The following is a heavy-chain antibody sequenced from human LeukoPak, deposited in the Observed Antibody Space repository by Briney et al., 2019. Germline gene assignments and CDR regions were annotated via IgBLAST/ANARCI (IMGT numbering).Heavy chain of an antibody. Sequence: PSETLSLTCAVSGYSISSGYYWGWIRQPPGKGLERIGSIYHSGSTYYNPSLKSRVTISVDTSKNQFSLKLSSVTAADTAVYYCASSYCTNGVCYEFDYWGQGTLVTVSS. CDR2: IYHSGST. V-gene: IGHV4-38-2*01. CDR3: ASSYCTNGVCYEFDY. J-gene: IGHJ4*02. CDR1: GYSISSGYY. D-gene: IGHD2-8*01.